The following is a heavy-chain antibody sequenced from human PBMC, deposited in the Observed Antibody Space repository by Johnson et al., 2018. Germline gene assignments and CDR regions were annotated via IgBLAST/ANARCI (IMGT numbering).Heavy chain of an antibody. CDR2: ISHDGSYK. V-gene: IGHV3-30*18. J-gene: IGHJ6*03. CDR3: AKGGERGGSGYYYVDV. CDR1: GFTFSSYG. Sequence: QVQLLESGGGVVQPGRSLRLSCAASGFTFSSYGMHWVRQAPGKGLEWVAVISHDGSYKYYADSVKGRFTISRDNPKNTRYLQRNSLRAEDTAVYYLAKGGERGGSGYYYVDVWGKGTTVTVSS. D-gene: IGHD3-16*01.